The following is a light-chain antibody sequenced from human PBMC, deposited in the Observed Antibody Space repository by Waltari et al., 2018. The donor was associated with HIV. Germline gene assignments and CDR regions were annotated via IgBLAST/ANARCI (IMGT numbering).Light chain of an antibody. Sequence: EILLTQSPDTLSLSPGERATLSCRASQSVGGNLAWYQVRPGQTPSLLIYGATSRTTGFPAMFSGRGSGTEFTLTISGLQSEDFAIYYCQRYDELPQTFGQGPGW. CDR3: QRYDELPQT. J-gene: IGKJ1*01. CDR1: QSVGGN. V-gene: IGKV3-15*01. CDR2: GAT.